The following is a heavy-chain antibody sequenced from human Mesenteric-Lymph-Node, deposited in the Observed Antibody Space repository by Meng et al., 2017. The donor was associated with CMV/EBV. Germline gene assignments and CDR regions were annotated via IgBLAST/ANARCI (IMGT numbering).Heavy chain of an antibody. V-gene: IGHV3-30*02. Sequence: GGSLRLSCAASGFTFSSYGIHWVRQAPGKGLEWVAFIRYDGTNTYYADSVKGRFTISRDNSENTLYLQMNSLRDEDTAVYYCARGLQRDYYKYGVDVWGQGTTVTVSS. CDR2: IRYDGTNT. CDR3: ARGLQRDYYKYGVDV. J-gene: IGHJ6*02. CDR1: GFTFSSYG.